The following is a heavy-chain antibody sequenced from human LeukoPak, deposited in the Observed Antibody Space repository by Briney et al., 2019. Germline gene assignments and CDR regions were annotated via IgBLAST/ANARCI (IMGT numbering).Heavy chain of an antibody. CDR1: GFTFSSYS. J-gene: IGHJ6*02. V-gene: IGHV3-48*02. CDR2: ISSSSSTI. Sequence: GGSLRLSCAASGFTFSSYSMNWVRQAPGKGLEWVSYISSSSSTIYYADSVKGRLTISRDNAKNSLYLQMNSLRDEDTAVYYCARDLRQWLVPYYYGMDVWGQGTTVTVSS. CDR3: ARDLRQWLVPYYYGMDV. D-gene: IGHD6-19*01.